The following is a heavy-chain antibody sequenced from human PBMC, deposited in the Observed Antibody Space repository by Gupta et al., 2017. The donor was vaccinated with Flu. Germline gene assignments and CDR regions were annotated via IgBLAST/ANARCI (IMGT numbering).Heavy chain of an antibody. CDR3: ASPNAPEGGGMDV. J-gene: IGHJ6*02. D-gene: IGHD2-2*01. V-gene: IGHV1-3*01. CDR1: GYTFTSYA. Sequence: QVQLVQSGAEVKKPGASVKVSCKASGYTFTSYAMHWVRQAPGQRLEWMGWINAGNGNTKYSQKFQGRVTITRETSASKAEMGLSSLRSEDTAVYYCASPNAPEGGGMDVWGQGTTVTVSS. CDR2: INAGNGNT.